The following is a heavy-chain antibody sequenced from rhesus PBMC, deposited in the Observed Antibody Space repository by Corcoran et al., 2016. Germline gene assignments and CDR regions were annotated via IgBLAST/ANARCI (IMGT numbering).Heavy chain of an antibody. CDR1: GYSISSGYG. Sequence: QLQLQESGPGLVKPSETLSLTCAVSGYSISSGYGWSWIRQPPWKGLEWIGYISYRRNTSYNPSLKSRVTSSRETSKNQCSLKLSSVTAADTAVYYCARGSAGTVLFDYWGQGVLVTVSS. CDR3: ARGSAGTVLFDY. D-gene: IGHD5-24*01. J-gene: IGHJ4*01. V-gene: IGHV4-122*02. CDR2: ISYRRNT.